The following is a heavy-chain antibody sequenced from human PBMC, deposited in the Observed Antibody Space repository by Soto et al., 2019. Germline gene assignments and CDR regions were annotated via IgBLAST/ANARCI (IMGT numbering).Heavy chain of an antibody. J-gene: IGHJ4*02. V-gene: IGHV1-24*01. CDR1: GYTLTELS. D-gene: IGHD3-9*01. CDR2: FDPEDGET. CDR3: ATVSATHYDILTGSTAFDY. Sequence: ASVKVSCKVSGYTLTELSMHWVRQAPGKGLEWMGGFDPEDGETIYAQKFQGRVTMTEDTSTDTAYMELSSLRPEDTAVYYCATVSATHYDILTGSTAFDYWGQGTLVTVSS.